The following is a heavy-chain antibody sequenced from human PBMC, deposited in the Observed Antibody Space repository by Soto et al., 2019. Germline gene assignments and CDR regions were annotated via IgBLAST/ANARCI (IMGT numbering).Heavy chain of an antibody. CDR3: ARDREGVGAGLF. V-gene: IGHV3-21*01. Sequence: EVQLVESGGGLVKPGGSLRLSCAASGFTFSSYSMNWVRQAPGKGLEWVSSISSSSYIYYADSVKGRFTISRDNAKNSLSLQMNSLRAEDTAVYYCARDREGVGAGLFWGQGTMVTVSS. J-gene: IGHJ3*01. D-gene: IGHD1-26*01. CDR2: ISSSSYI. CDR1: GFTFSSYS.